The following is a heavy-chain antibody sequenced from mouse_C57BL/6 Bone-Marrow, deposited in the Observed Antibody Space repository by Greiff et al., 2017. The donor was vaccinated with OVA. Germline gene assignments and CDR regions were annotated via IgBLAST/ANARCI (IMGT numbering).Heavy chain of an antibody. CDR3: ARPGDYDGDWFAY. CDR2: FHPYNDDT. CDR1: GYTFTTYP. D-gene: IGHD2-4*01. Sequence: VKLVESGAELVKPGASVKMSCKASGYTFTTYPIEWMKQNHGKSLEWIGNFHPYNDDTKYNEKFKGKATLTVEKSSSTVYLGLSRLTSDDSAVYYCARPGDYDGDWFAYWGQGTLVTVSA. J-gene: IGHJ3*01. V-gene: IGHV1-47*01.